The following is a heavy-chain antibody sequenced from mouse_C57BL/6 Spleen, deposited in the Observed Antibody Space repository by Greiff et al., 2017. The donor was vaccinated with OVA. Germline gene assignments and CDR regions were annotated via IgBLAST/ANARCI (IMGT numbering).Heavy chain of an antibody. CDR3: ATTVVATDYFDY. CDR1: GFTFSSYA. Sequence: DVMLVESGGGLVKPGGSLKLSCAASGFTFSSYAMSWVRQTPEKRLEWVATISDGGSYTYYPDNVKGRFTISRDNAKNNRYLQMSHLKSEDTAMYYYATTVVATDYFDYWGQGTTLTVSS. D-gene: IGHD1-1*01. CDR2: ISDGGSYT. V-gene: IGHV5-4*03. J-gene: IGHJ2*01.